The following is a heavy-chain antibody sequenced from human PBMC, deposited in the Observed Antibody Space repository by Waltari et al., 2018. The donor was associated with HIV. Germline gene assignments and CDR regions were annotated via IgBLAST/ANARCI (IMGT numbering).Heavy chain of an antibody. D-gene: IGHD1-26*01. CDR1: GFSISSNNYY. Sequence: QLQLHESGPGLVKPSETLSLTCIVSGFSISSNNYYWGWIRQPPGKGLEWIGNIFYSGTTNYNPSLRRPITISIPTSNSQFSLILDFVTAADTAIYFCARHKNRGSYFPVDFWGQGTLVAVSS. CDR2: IFYSGTT. V-gene: IGHV4-39*07. CDR3: ARHKNRGSYFPVDF. J-gene: IGHJ4*02.